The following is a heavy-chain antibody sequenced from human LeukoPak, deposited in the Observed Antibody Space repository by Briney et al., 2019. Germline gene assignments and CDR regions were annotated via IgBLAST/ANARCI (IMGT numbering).Heavy chain of an antibody. CDR2: ISGSGGST. CDR1: GFTFSSYA. J-gene: IGHJ4*02. Sequence: GGSLRLSCAASGFTFSSYAMSWVRQAPGKGLEGVSAISGSGGSTYYADSVKGRFTISRDNSKNTLYLQMNSLRAEDTAVYYCAKSLRYGTAYFDYWGQGTLVTVSS. CDR3: AKSLRYGTAYFDY. D-gene: IGHD3-10*01. V-gene: IGHV3-23*01.